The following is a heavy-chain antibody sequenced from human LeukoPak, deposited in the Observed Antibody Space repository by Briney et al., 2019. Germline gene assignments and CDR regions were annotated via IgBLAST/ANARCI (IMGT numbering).Heavy chain of an antibody. CDR3: ARLRYSGYVKYYFDY. CDR2: IYFSGST. Sequence: SETLSLTCTVSGGSISSYYWNWIRQPPGKGLECIGYIYFSGSTNYSPSLKSRVTISVDTSKNQFSLKLTSVTAADTAVYYCARLRYSGYVKYYFDYWGQGTLVTVSS. CDR1: GGSISSYY. D-gene: IGHD5-12*01. J-gene: IGHJ4*02. V-gene: IGHV4-59*01.